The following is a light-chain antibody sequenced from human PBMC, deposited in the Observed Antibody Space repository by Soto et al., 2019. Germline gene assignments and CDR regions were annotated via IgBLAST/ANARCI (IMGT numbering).Light chain of an antibody. CDR2: KAS. V-gene: IGKV1-5*03. CDR1: QSISTW. CDR3: QQYNGYPHT. Sequence: DIQMTQSPSTLSASVGDRVTITCRDSQSISTWLAWYQQKPGKAPKLLIYKASSLRNGVPSRFSGSGSGTEFTLTIYSLQPDDFASYYCQQYNGYPHTFGQGTKLEIK. J-gene: IGKJ2*01.